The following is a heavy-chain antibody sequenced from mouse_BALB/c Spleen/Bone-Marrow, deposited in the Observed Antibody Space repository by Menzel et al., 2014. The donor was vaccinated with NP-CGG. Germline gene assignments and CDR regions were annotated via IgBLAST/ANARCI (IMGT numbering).Heavy chain of an antibody. CDR2: IYPGDGDT. D-gene: IGHD2-1*01. V-gene: IGHV1-80*01. J-gene: IGHJ2*01. CDR1: GYAFSSYW. Sequence: QVQLKESGAELVRPGSSVKISCKASGYAFSSYWMNWVKQRPGQGLEWIGQIYPGDGDTNYSGKFKGKATLTADESSSTAYMQLSSLTPEDSAVYFCAFGNYDFDYWGQGTTLTVSS. CDR3: AFGNYDFDY.